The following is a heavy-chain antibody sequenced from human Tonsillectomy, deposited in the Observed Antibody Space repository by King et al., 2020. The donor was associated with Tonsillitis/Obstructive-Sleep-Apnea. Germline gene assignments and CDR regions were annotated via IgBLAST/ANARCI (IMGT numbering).Heavy chain of an antibody. J-gene: IGHJ3*02. Sequence: VQLVESGGGLVQPGRSLRLSCAASGFTFDDYAMHWVRQAPGKGLEWVSGISWNSGSIGYADSVKGRFTISRDNAKNSLYLQMNSLRAEDTALYYCAKDIGSGRDRHEAFDIWGQGTMVTVSS. CDR2: ISWNSGSI. CDR1: GFTFDDYA. V-gene: IGHV3-9*01. CDR3: AKDIGSGRDRHEAFDI. D-gene: IGHD3-10*01.